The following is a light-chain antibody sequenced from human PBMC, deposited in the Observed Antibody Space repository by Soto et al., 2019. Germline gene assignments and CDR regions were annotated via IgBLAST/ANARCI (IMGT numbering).Light chain of an antibody. J-gene: IGLJ1*01. CDR1: SGHSNYA. CDR3: QTWGTGIYV. Sequence: QPVLTQSPSASASLGASVKLTCTLSSGHSNYAIAWHQQQPEKGPRYLMKLNSDGSHSKGDGIPDRFSGSSSGAERYLTISSLQSEDEADYYCQTWGTGIYVFGTGIKLTVL. V-gene: IGLV4-69*01. CDR2: LNSDGSH.